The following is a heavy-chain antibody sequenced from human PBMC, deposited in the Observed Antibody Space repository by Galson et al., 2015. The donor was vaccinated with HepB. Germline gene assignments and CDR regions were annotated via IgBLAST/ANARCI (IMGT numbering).Heavy chain of an antibody. Sequence: SLRLSCAASGFTFRNYGMQWVRQAPGKGLEWVAVISYGGSNDYYADSVKGRFTISRDNSKNTLYLQMNSLRAEDTAVYYCAKQISWGGYDYWGQGTLVTVSS. J-gene: IGHJ4*02. CDR3: AKQISWGGYDY. D-gene: IGHD6-13*01. CDR2: ISYGGSND. CDR1: GFTFRNYG. V-gene: IGHV3-30*18.